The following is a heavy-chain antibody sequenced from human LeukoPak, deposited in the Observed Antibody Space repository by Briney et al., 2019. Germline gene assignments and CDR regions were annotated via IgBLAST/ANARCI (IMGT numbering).Heavy chain of an antibody. CDR3: ARHQRYGSGRKYGMDV. V-gene: IGHV5-10-1*01. Sequence: PGESLKISCKGSGYSFTSYWISWVRQMPGKGLEWMGRIDPSDSYTNYSPSFQGHVTISADKSISTAYLQWSSLKASDTAMYYCARHQRYGSGRKYGMDVWGHGTTVTVSS. J-gene: IGHJ6*02. CDR1: GYSFTSYW. D-gene: IGHD3-10*01. CDR2: IDPSDSYT.